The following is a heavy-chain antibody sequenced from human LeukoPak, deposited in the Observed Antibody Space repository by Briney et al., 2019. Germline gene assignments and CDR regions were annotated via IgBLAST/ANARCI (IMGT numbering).Heavy chain of an antibody. J-gene: IGHJ4*02. V-gene: IGHV4-34*01. Sequence: SETLSLTCAVYGGSFSGYYWSWIRQPPGKGLEWIGEINHSGSTNYNPSLKSRVTISVDTSKNQFSLKLSSVTAADTAMYYCGRYDSSGYSHFDYWGQGSLVTVSS. D-gene: IGHD3-22*01. CDR3: GRYDSSGYSHFDY. CDR1: GGSFSGYY. CDR2: INHSGST.